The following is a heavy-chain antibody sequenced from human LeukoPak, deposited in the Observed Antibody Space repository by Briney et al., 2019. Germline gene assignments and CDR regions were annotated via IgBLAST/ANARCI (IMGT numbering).Heavy chain of an antibody. CDR3: ARGGSWFDV. J-gene: IGHJ5*02. Sequence: PGGSLRLSCAASGFTFSTYWMSWVRQAPGKGLEWVANIKQSGSEKNYVDSVKDRFTISRDNAENSLYLQVNSLGAEDTAVYYCARGGSWFDVWGQGTLVTVSS. V-gene: IGHV3-7*01. D-gene: IGHD5-12*01. CDR1: GFTFSTYW. CDR2: IKQSGSEK.